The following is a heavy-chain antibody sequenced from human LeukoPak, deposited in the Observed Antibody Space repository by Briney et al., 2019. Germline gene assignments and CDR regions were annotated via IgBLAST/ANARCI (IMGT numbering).Heavy chain of an antibody. CDR3: ARTTEGYCSSASCFGFSYSYYMDV. CDR2: IYYSGST. Sequence: SETLSLTCTVSGGSISNYYWSWIRQPPGKGLEWIGNIYYSGSTNYNPSLKSRVTISVDTSKNQFSLKLSSVIAADTAVYYCARTTEGYCSSASCFGFSYSYYMDVWGKGTTVTISS. CDR1: GGSISNYY. J-gene: IGHJ6*03. D-gene: IGHD2-2*01. V-gene: IGHV4-59*01.